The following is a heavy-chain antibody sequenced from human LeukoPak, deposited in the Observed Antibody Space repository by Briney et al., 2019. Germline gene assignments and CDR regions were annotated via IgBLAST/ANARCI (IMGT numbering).Heavy chain of an antibody. J-gene: IGHJ6*03. Sequence: PGRSLRLSCTASGFTFGDYVMSWVRQAPGKGLEWVSAISGSGGSTYYADSVKGRFTISRDNSKNTLYLQMNSLRAEDTAVYYCAKVGVLYYDFWSGNDYYYYYMDVWGKGTTVTVSS. D-gene: IGHD3-3*01. CDR1: GFTFGDYV. CDR2: ISGSGGST. V-gene: IGHV3-23*01. CDR3: AKVGVLYYDFWSGNDYYYYYMDV.